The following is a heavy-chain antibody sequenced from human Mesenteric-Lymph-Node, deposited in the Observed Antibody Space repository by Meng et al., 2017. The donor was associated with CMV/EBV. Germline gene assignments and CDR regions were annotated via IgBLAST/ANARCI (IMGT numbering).Heavy chain of an antibody. J-gene: IGHJ6*02. CDR3: ARRGLWCSSSSCYMLYAMDV. V-gene: IGHV1-18*01. CDR1: GYTFTSYG. D-gene: IGHD2-2*02. Sequence: ASVKVSCKASGYTFTSYGISWVRQAPGQGLEWMGWISAYNGNTGYAQKFQGRVTMTRSTSITTAYMELSSLRSEDTAVYYCARRGLWCSSSSCYMLYAMDVWGQGTTVTVSS. CDR2: ISAYNGNT.